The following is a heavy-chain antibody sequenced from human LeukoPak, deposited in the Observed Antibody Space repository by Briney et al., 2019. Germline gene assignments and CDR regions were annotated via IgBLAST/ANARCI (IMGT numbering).Heavy chain of an antibody. J-gene: IGHJ4*02. D-gene: IGHD2-8*01. Sequence: GGSLRLSCAASGFTFSSYAMSWVRQARGKGLEWVSAISGSGGSTYYADSVKGRFTISRDNAKNTLYLQMNSLRAQDTAVYYCAKDFSRLMYDYWGQATLVTVSS. V-gene: IGHV3-23*01. CDR2: ISGSGGST. CDR3: AKDFSRLMYDY. CDR1: GFTFSSYA.